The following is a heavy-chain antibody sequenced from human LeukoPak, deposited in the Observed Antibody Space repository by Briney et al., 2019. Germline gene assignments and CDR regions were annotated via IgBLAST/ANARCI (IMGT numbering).Heavy chain of an antibody. CDR2: ISGSGGST. CDR3: AKDYSGWRGYFDY. Sequence: PGGPLRLSCAASGFTFSSYAMSWVRQAPGKGLEWVSAISGSGGSTCYADSVKGRFTISRDNSKNTLYLQMNSLRAEDTAVYYCAKDYSGWRGYFDYWGQGTLVTVSS. J-gene: IGHJ4*02. D-gene: IGHD6-19*01. V-gene: IGHV3-23*01. CDR1: GFTFSSYA.